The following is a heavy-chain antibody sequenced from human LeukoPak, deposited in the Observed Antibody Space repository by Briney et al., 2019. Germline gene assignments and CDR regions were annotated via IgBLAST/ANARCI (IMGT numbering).Heavy chain of an antibody. J-gene: IGHJ4*02. V-gene: IGHV4-34*01. CDR1: GGSFSGYY. Sequence: SETLSLTCAVYGGSFSGYYWGWIRQPPGKGLEWIGEINHSGSTNYNPSLRSRVTISVDTSKNQFSLKLSSVTAADTAVYYCARGDGYNPYWGQGTLVTVSS. CDR2: INHSGST. D-gene: IGHD5-24*01. CDR3: ARGDGYNPY.